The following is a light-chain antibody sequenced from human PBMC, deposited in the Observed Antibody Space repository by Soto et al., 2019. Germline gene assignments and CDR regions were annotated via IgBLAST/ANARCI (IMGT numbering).Light chain of an antibody. Sequence: DIVLTQSPGTLSLSPGERATLSCRASQSVSSSYLAWYQQKPGQAPRLLIYGASSRATGMPDRLSGSGSGIDFTLTISRLEPEDVAVYYCQQYGSSPGTFGQGTKVEIK. CDR3: QQYGSSPGT. J-gene: IGKJ1*01. CDR1: QSVSSSY. CDR2: GAS. V-gene: IGKV3-20*01.